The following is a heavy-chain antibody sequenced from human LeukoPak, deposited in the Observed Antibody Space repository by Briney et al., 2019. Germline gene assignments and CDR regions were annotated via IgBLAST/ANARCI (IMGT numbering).Heavy chain of an antibody. D-gene: IGHD1-26*01. CDR1: GYTFTGHY. Sequence: GASVKVPCKASGYTFTGHYMHWVRQAPGQGLEWMGWINLNNGGTNYAQKFQGRVTMTRDTSISTAYMELSRLRSDDTAVYYCARGYALYSGRYIDFDYWGQGTLVTVSS. CDR3: ARGYALYSGRYIDFDY. V-gene: IGHV1-2*02. CDR2: INLNNGGT. J-gene: IGHJ4*02.